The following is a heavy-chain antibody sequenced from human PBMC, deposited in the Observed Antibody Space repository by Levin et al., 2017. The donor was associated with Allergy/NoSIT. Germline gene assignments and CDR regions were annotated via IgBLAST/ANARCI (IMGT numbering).Heavy chain of an antibody. CDR2: IYHSGST. CDR1: GGSISSSNW. V-gene: IGHV4-4*02. CDR3: AREVAARREYYYMDV. D-gene: IGHD6-6*01. J-gene: IGHJ6*03. Sequence: SETLSLTCAVSGGSISSSNWWSWVRQPPGKGLEWIGEIYHSGSTNYNPSLKSRVTISVDKSKNQFSLKLSSVTAADTAVYYCAREVAARREYYYMDVWGKGTTVTVSS.